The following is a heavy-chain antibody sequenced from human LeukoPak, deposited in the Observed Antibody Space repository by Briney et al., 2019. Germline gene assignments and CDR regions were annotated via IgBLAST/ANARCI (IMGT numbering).Heavy chain of an antibody. D-gene: IGHD5-18*01. Sequence: SETLPLTCTVSGGSISSHYWSWIRQPPGKGLEWIGYIYYSGSTNYNPSLKSRVTISVDTSKNQFSLKLSSVTAADTAVYYCARASGRGYSYGIDYWGQGTLVTVSS. CDR2: IYYSGST. V-gene: IGHV4-59*11. CDR3: ARASGRGYSYGIDY. CDR1: GGSISSHY. J-gene: IGHJ4*02.